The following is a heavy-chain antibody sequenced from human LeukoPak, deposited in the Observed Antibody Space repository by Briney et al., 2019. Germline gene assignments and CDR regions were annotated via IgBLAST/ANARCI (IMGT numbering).Heavy chain of an antibody. CDR3: ARESTELPANDRGHDY. V-gene: IGHV3-21*01. D-gene: IGHD1-26*01. Sequence: GGSLRLSCAASGFTFSSYSMNWVRQAPGKGLEWVSSISSSSSYIYYADSVKGRFTISRDNAKNSLYLQMNSLRAEDTAVYYCARESTELPANDRGHDYWGQGTLVTVSS. J-gene: IGHJ4*02. CDR1: GFTFSSYS. CDR2: ISSSSSYI.